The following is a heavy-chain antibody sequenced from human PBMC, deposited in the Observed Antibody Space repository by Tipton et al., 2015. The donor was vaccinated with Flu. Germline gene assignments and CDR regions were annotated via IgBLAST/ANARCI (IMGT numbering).Heavy chain of an antibody. V-gene: IGHV4-61*08. CDR1: GASIHTDDYY. Sequence: TLSLTCSVSGASIHTDDYYWSWIRQPPGKGLEWIGYIYYSGSTNYNPSLKSRVTISVDTSKKQFSLKLSSVTAADTAVYYCASSWLRSTSPDYWGQGTLVTVSS. CDR2: IYYSGST. J-gene: IGHJ4*02. CDR3: ASSWLRSTSPDY. D-gene: IGHD5-12*01.